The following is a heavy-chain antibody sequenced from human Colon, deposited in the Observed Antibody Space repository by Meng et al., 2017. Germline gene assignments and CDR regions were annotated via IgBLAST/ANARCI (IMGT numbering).Heavy chain of an antibody. CDR1: GFTFSSYW. CDR3: GGADSGTYRLGDY. V-gene: IGHV3-7*04. Sequence: GESLKISCVVSGFTFSSYWMTWVRQAPGTGLEWVANKKQDGSEKFYVDSVKGRFTISRDNAKNSLYLEMNSLRVEDTAVYYCGGADSGTYRLGDYWGQGTLVTVSS. D-gene: IGHD1-26*01. CDR2: KKQDGSEK. J-gene: IGHJ4*02.